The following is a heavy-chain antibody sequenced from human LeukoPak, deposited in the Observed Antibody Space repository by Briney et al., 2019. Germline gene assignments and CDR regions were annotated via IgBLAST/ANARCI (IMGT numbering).Heavy chain of an antibody. CDR2: INHSGST. J-gene: IGHJ4*02. CDR3: ARVCSSGRRLDY. Sequence: SETLSLTCTQSGYSISSGYYWAWMRQPPGKGLEWIGSINHSGSTYYNPSLKSRVTVSVDTSKNQVSLRLSSVTAADTAVYYCARVCSSGRRLDYWGQGTLVTVSS. D-gene: IGHD2-15*01. CDR1: GYSISSGYY. V-gene: IGHV4-38-2*02.